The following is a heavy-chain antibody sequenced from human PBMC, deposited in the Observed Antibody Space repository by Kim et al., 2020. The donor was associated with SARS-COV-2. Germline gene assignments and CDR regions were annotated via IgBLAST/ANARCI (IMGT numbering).Heavy chain of an antibody. V-gene: IGHV3-74*01. CDR1: GFTFSSYW. CDR2: INSDGSST. D-gene: IGHD2-15*01. CDR3: TGVVDFDY. J-gene: IGHJ4*02. Sequence: GGSLRLSCAASGFTFSSYWMHWVRQAPGKGLVWVSHINSDGSSTTYADSVKGRFTISRDNAKNTLYLQMNSLRAEDMAVYYCTGVVDFDYWGQGTLVTVSS.